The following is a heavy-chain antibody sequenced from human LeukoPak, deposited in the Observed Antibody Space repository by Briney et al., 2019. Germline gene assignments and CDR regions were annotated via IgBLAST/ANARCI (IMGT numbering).Heavy chain of an antibody. J-gene: IGHJ4*02. D-gene: IGHD5-18*01. V-gene: IGHV1-69*13. CDR1: GGIFSTYG. Sequence: GASVKVSCKASGGIFSTYGFHWVRQAPGQGLEWLGGIIPIFHTSHYARKFQDRVMISADESTSTVYMELSSLRSEDTAVYYCARVADTAMVLWGQGTLVTVSS. CDR3: ARVADTAMVL. CDR2: IIPIFHTS.